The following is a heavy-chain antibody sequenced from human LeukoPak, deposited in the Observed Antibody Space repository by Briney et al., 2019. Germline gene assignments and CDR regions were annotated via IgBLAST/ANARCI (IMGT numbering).Heavy chain of an antibody. D-gene: IGHD1-1*01. V-gene: IGHV3-7*01. CDR1: QFTFNGSW. J-gene: IGHJ4*02. CDR3: AIWTSGNY. Sequence: PGGSLRLSCADSQFTFNGSWMNWVRQAPGKGLEWVANMDPTGSQKRYVDSVRGRFTISKDNPGASLYLDMHSLRAEDTAIYYCAIWTSGNYWCQGTLVTVSS. CDR2: MDPTGSQK.